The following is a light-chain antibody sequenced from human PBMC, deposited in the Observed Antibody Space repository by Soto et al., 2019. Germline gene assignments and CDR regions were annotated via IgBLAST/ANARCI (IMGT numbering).Light chain of an antibody. Sequence: ETVCRQSPGALSSSPADGATLSCRASQTLSTYLPWYQQKPGQAPRLLIFGASKRATGIPDRFSGSGSGRDFTLTISGLEPEDFAVYYCQQYGSSPLITFGQGTRLEIK. CDR3: QQYGSSPLIT. CDR2: GAS. V-gene: IGKV3-20*01. CDR1: QTLSTY. J-gene: IGKJ5*01.